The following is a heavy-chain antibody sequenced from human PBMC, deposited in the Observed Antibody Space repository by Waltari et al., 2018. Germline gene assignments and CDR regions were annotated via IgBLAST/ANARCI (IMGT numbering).Heavy chain of an antibody. J-gene: IGHJ4*02. CDR2: MSGTGDYT. CDR1: GFNFSKYA. V-gene: IGHV3-23*01. D-gene: IGHD6-19*01. CDR3: AKDQAEWLVLDGYFDS. Sequence: EVQLLESGGDLEQPGGSLRISCVGSGFNFSKYAMNWVRQAPGKGLEWVSTMSGTGDYTYYADSVKGRFTISRDNSKNTVFLHMNNLRVEDTAIYFCAKDQAEWLVLDGYFDSWGQGTPVTVSS.